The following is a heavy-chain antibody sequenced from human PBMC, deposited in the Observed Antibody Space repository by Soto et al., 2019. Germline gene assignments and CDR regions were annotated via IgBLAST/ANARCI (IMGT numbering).Heavy chain of an antibody. V-gene: IGHV4-31*11. Sequence: TLSLTCAVSGGSISSGGYYWVWIRHHPGKGLEWIGYIYYSGSTYYNPSLKSRVTISVDTSKNQFSLKLSSVTAADTAVYYCAAYYGSGSYLNSDYWGQGTLVTVSS. CDR3: AAYYGSGSYLNSDY. D-gene: IGHD3-10*01. CDR2: IYYSGST. CDR1: GGSISSGGYY. J-gene: IGHJ4*02.